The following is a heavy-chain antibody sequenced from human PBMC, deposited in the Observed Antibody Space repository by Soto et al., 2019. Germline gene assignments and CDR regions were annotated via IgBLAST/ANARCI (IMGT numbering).Heavy chain of an antibody. CDR2: INHSGST. CDR1: GGSFSGYY. J-gene: IGHJ3*02. V-gene: IGHV4-34*01. D-gene: IGHD2-15*01. CDR3: AGRYCSGGSCYLGTFDI. Sequence: SETLSLTCAVYGGSFSGYYWSWIRQPPGKGLEWIGEINHSGSTNYNPSLKSRVTISVDTSKNQFSLKLSSVTAADTAVYYCAGRYCSGGSCYLGTFDIWGQGTMVTVSS.